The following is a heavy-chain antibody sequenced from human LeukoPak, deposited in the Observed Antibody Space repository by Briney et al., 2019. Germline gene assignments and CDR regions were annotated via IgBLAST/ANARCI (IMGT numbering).Heavy chain of an antibody. V-gene: IGHV4-59*01. D-gene: IGHD3-22*01. CDR2: IYYSGST. CDR3: ARVVHDYYDSSGYPPSFDY. J-gene: IGHJ4*02. CDR1: GGSISSYY. Sequence: SETLSLTCTVSGGSISSYYWSWIRQPPGKGLEWIGYIYYSGSTNYNPSLKSRVTISVDTSKNQFSLKLSSVTAAHTAVYYCARVVHDYYDSSGYPPSFDYWGQGTLVTVSS.